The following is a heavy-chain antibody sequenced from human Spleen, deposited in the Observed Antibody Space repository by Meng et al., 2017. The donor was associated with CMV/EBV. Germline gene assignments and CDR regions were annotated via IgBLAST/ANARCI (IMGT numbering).Heavy chain of an antibody. D-gene: IGHD6-6*01. CDR2: IDRDGST. V-gene: IGHV3-74*01. J-gene: IGHJ4*02. CDR1: GFTFDKYW. Sequence: GGSLRLSCSASGFTFDKYWMHWVRQAPGEGLVWVSRIDRDGSTIYADSVRGRFTISRDNAQSSVYLQMNSLRAEDTAVYYCARVRYSSSSNPFDYWGQGTLVTVSS. CDR3: ARVRYSSSSNPFDY.